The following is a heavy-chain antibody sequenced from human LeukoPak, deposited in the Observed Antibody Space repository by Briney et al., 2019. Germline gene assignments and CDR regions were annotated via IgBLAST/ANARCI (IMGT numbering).Heavy chain of an antibody. CDR3: SRTHGSLWFGELDY. D-gene: IGHD3-10*01. CDR1: GYTFTSYG. Sequence: GASVKVSCKASGYTFTSYGISWVRQAPGQGLEWMGWISAFNGNTHYAQKLQGRVTMTTDTSTSTAYMELRSLRSDDTAVYYYSRTHGSLWFGELDYWGQGTLVTVSS. CDR2: ISAFNGNT. V-gene: IGHV1-18*01. J-gene: IGHJ4*02.